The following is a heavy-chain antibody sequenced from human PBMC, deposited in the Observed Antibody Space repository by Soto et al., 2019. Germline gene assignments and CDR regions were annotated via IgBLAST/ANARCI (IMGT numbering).Heavy chain of an antibody. CDR1: GYTFTSYG. Sequence: GASVKVSCKASGYTFTSYGISWVRQAPGQGLEWMGWISAYNGNTNYAQKLQGRVTMTTDTSTSTAYMELRSLRSDDTAVYYCARDVSGYSYGPNWFDPWGQGNLVTVSS. J-gene: IGHJ5*02. CDR2: ISAYNGNT. CDR3: ARDVSGYSYGPNWFDP. V-gene: IGHV1-18*01. D-gene: IGHD5-18*01.